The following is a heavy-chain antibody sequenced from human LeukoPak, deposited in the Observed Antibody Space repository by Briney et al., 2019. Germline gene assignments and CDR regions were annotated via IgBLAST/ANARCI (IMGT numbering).Heavy chain of an antibody. Sequence: GASVKVSCKASGYTFTDYYVHWVRQAPGQGLEWMGWINPHSGGTNFAQKFQGRVTMTRDTSISTAYMELSRLRSDDTAVYHCARRGGLYYYDSRLDYWGQGTLVTVSS. CDR3: ARRGGLYYYDSRLDY. D-gene: IGHD3-22*01. CDR1: GYTFTDYY. J-gene: IGHJ4*02. CDR2: INPHSGGT. V-gene: IGHV1-2*02.